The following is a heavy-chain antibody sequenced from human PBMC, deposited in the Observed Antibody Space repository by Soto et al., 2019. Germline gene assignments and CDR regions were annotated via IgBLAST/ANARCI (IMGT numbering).Heavy chain of an antibody. J-gene: IGHJ4*02. Sequence: PGGSLRLSCAASGFTFSSYAMSWVRQAPGKGLEWVSAISGSGGSTYYADSVKGRFTISRDNSKNTLYLQMNSLRAEDTAVYYCAKAPSITGTTSQGYYFDYWGQGTLVTVSS. V-gene: IGHV3-23*01. D-gene: IGHD1-7*01. CDR1: GFTFSSYA. CDR3: AKAPSITGTTSQGYYFDY. CDR2: ISGSGGST.